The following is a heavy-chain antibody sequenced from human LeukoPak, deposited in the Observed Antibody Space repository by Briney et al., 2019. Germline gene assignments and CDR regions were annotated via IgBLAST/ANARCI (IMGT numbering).Heavy chain of an antibody. CDR1: GFIFSAYA. V-gene: IGHV3-23*01. Sequence: PGGSLRLSCVASGFIFSAYAMAWIRQVPGKGLEWVSSIESDGKTYYADSVKGRFTISRDNPKNTLYLQMMSLRAEDTAKYYCAKDLTYYYDSTGYYFDYWGQGTLVTVSS. J-gene: IGHJ4*02. CDR3: AKDLTYYYDSTGYYFDY. CDR2: IESDGKT. D-gene: IGHD3-22*01.